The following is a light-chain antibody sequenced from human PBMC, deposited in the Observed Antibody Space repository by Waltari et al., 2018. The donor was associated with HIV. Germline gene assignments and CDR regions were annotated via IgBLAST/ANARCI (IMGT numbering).Light chain of an antibody. CDR2: PTT. J-gene: IGLJ2*01. CDR1: SSNIGTNP. Sequence: QSVLPQPPSASGTPGPRVTISCSGGSSNIGTNPVFWYQHLPGTAPKVLIYPTTQRPSGVPGRFSGSKSGTSAYLAISGLQSEDEADYYCAAWDDSLNGHLVFGGGTKLTVL. V-gene: IGLV1-44*01. CDR3: AAWDDSLNGHLV.